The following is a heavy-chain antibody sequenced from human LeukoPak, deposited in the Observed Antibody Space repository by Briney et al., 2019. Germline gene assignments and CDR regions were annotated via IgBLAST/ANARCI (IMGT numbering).Heavy chain of an antibody. CDR3: AKLGITMIGGV. V-gene: IGHV3-48*03. CDR2: ISSSGSTI. CDR1: GFTFSSYE. J-gene: IGHJ6*04. D-gene: IGHD3-10*02. Sequence: PGWSLRLSCAASGFTFSSYEMNWVRQAPGKGLEWVSYISSSGSTIYYADSVKGRFTISRDNAKNSLYLQMNSLRAEDTAVYYCAKLGITMIGGVWGKGTTVTISS.